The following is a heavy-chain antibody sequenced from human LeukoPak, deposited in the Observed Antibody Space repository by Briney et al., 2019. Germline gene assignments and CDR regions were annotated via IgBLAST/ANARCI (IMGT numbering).Heavy chain of an antibody. CDR1: GYTFTGYY. Sequence: ASVKVSCKASGYTFTGYYMHWVRQAPGQGLEWMGWINPNSGGTNYAQKFQGRVTMTRDTSISTAYMELRSLRSDDTAVYYCARDGTYFWSGYQGYYMDVWGKGTTVTVSS. CDR3: ARDGTYFWSGYQGYYMDV. D-gene: IGHD3-3*01. J-gene: IGHJ6*03. CDR2: INPNSGGT. V-gene: IGHV1-2*02.